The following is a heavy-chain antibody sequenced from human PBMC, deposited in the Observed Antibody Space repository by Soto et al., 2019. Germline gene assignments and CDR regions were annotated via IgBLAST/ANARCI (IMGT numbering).Heavy chain of an antibody. Sequence: SETLSLTCTVSGGSISSGVYYWSWIRQHPGKGLEWIGYIYSSGSTYYNPSLKSRVTISVDTSKNQFSLKLSSVTAADTAVYYCARIMWGVRAAGTAGFDIWGQGTMVTVSS. D-gene: IGHD6-13*01. CDR3: ARIMWGVRAAGTAGFDI. CDR2: IYSSGST. V-gene: IGHV4-31*03. J-gene: IGHJ3*02. CDR1: GGSISSGVYY.